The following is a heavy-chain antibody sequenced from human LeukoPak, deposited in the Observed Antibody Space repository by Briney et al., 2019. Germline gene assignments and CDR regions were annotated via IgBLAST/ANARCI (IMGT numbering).Heavy chain of an antibody. CDR2: INPNSGGT. V-gene: IGHV1-2*02. CDR1: GYTFTGYY. D-gene: IGHD2-2*02. Sequence: ASVKVSCKACGYTFTGYYMHWVRQAPGQGLEWMGWINPNSGGTNYAQKFQGRVTMTRDTSISTAYMELSRLRSDDTAVYYCAREDCSSTSCDTVFDYWGQGTLVTVSS. CDR3: AREDCSSTSCDTVFDY. J-gene: IGHJ4*02.